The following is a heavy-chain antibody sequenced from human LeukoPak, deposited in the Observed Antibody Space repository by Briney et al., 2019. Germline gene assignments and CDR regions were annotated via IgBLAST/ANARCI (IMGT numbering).Heavy chain of an antibody. D-gene: IGHD1-26*01. Sequence: GSLRLSCAASGFTFSSYSMNWVRQAPGKGLEWVSSISSSSSYIYYADSVKGRFTISRDNAKNSLYLQMNSLRAEDTAVYYCASALVGATKSPFDYWGQGTLVTVSS. CDR2: ISSSSSYI. CDR3: ASALVGATKSPFDY. CDR1: GFTFSSYS. J-gene: IGHJ4*02. V-gene: IGHV3-21*01.